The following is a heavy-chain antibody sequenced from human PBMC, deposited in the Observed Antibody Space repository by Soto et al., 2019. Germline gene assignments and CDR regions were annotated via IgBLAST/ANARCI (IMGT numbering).Heavy chain of an antibody. Sequence: SDTQSLTCSVSGDSVTNFYWGWIRQPPGKGLEWIGYIHYTGKTHYNPSLKSRVAISVDTAKDQFSLRLTSVTAADTALYFCARLRPNRELLDYWGQGTLVTVSS. V-gene: IGHV4-59*02. CDR2: IHYTGKT. CDR3: ARLRPNRELLDY. J-gene: IGHJ4*02. CDR1: GDSVTNFY. D-gene: IGHD1-7*01.